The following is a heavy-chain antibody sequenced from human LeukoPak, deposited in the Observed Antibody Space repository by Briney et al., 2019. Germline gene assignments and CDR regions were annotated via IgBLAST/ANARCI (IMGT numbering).Heavy chain of an antibody. Sequence: PSGTLSLTCAVSGASISSNWWNWVRQPPGKGLEWIGEIHHSGSTNYNPSLKSRVTISVDTSKNQFSLKLSSVTAADTAVYYCARGNYYDSSGYYPNRIYYYYYGMDVWGQGTTVTVSS. CDR2: IHHSGST. V-gene: IGHV4-4*02. CDR1: GASISSNW. CDR3: ARGNYYDSSGYYPNRIYYYYYGMDV. J-gene: IGHJ6*02. D-gene: IGHD3-22*01.